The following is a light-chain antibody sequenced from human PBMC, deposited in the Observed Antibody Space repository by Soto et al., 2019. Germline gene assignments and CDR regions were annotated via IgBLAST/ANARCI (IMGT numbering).Light chain of an antibody. CDR1: QSVSNN. V-gene: IGKV3-15*01. CDR2: GAS. CDR3: QRYNNWPLT. Sequence: EIVLTQSPGTLSLSPGERATLSCRASQSVSNNYLAWYQQKPGQAPRLLIYGASTRATGIPARFSGSGSGTEFTLTINSLQSEDFAIYYCQRYNNWPLTFGGGTKV. J-gene: IGKJ4*01.